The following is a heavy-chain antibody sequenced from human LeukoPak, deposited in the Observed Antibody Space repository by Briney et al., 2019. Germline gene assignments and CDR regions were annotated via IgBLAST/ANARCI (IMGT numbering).Heavy chain of an antibody. CDR1: GFTFSSYS. CDR2: IKQDGSEK. D-gene: IGHD4-17*01. Sequence: GGSLRLSCAASGFTFSSYSMNWVRQAPGKGLEWVANIKQDGSEKYYVDSVKGRFTISRDNAKNSLYLQMNSLRAEDTAVYYCARVQSHGDYRYWGQGTLVTVSS. CDR3: ARVQSHGDYRY. J-gene: IGHJ4*02. V-gene: IGHV3-7*01.